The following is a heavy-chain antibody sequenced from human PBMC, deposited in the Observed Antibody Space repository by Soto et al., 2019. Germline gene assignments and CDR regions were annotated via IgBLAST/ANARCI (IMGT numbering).Heavy chain of an antibody. V-gene: IGHV3-23*01. J-gene: IGHJ4*02. CDR3: AKDHDDFWSGYYLYFDY. Sequence: GGSLRLSCAASGFTFSSYAMSWVRQAPGKGLEWVSAISGSGGSTYYADSVKGRFTISRDNSKNTLYLQMNSLRAEDTAVYYCAKDHDDFWSGYYLYFDYWGQGTLVTVYS. D-gene: IGHD3-3*01. CDR1: GFTFSSYA. CDR2: ISGSGGST.